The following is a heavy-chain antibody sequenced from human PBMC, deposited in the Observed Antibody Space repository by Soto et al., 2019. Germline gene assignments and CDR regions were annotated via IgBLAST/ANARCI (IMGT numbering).Heavy chain of an antibody. D-gene: IGHD3-22*01. CDR3: ARSPPGGYHYYYGMDV. CDR1: GFTFSSYD. J-gene: IGHJ6*02. V-gene: IGHV3-13*04. Sequence: EVQLVESGGGLVQPGGSLRLSCAASGFTFSSYDMQWVRQATGKGLEWVSAIGIAGDTYYPGSVKGRFPISRETAKNSLYLQMTSLRAGDTAVYYCARSPPGGYHYYYGMDVWGQGTTVTVSS. CDR2: IGIAGDT.